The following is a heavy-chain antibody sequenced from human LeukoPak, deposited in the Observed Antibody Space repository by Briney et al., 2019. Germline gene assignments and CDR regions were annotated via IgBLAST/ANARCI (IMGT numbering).Heavy chain of an antibody. D-gene: IGHD3-10*01. CDR3: AKDHGGYYYGWGSYYGGRYFDY. CDR1: GFPFSSYA. J-gene: IGHJ4*02. CDR2: INGSGGST. V-gene: IGHV3-23*01. Sequence: PWGSLSLSCAASGFPFSSYAMSWGHQAPGKGLEWVSAINGSGGSTYYADSVKGRFTISRDNSKNTLYLQMNSLRAEDTAVYYCAKDHGGYYYGWGSYYGGRYFDYWGQGTLVTVSS.